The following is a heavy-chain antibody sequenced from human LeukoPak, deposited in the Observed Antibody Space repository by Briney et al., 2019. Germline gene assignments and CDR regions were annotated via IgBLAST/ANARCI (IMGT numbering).Heavy chain of an antibody. CDR2: ISGSGGST. Sequence: GGSLRLSCAASGFTFSSYAMSWVRQAPGQGLEWVSAISGSGGSTYYADSVKGRLTISRDNSKNMLYLQMNSLGAEYTAVYYCAKGLRSGSYRTYFDYWGQGTLVTVSS. J-gene: IGHJ4*02. CDR1: GFTFSSYA. CDR3: AKGLRSGSYRTYFDY. V-gene: IGHV3-23*01. D-gene: IGHD1-26*01.